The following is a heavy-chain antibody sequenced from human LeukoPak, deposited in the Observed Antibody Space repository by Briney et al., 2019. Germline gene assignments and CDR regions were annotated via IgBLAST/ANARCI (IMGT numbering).Heavy chain of an antibody. CDR2: ISYDGSNK. CDR3: ARPTGYSSSWYWGDYYGMDV. V-gene: IGHV3-30*04. D-gene: IGHD6-13*01. Sequence: GRSLRLSCAASGFTFSSYAMHWVRQAPGKGLEWVAVISYDGSNKYCADSVKGRFTISRDNSKNTLYLQMNSLRAEDTAVYYCARPTGYSSSWYWGDYYGMDVWGQGTTVTVSS. J-gene: IGHJ6*02. CDR1: GFTFSSYA.